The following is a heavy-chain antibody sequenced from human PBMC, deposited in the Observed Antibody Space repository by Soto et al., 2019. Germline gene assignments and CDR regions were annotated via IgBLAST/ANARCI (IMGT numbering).Heavy chain of an antibody. CDR2: SDPEDGET. CDR3: ATVPIETTVTTRFDY. J-gene: IGHJ4*02. D-gene: IGHD4-17*01. Sequence: GASVKVSCKVSGYTLTELSMHWVRQAPGKGLEWMGGSDPEDGETIYAQKFQGRVTMTEDTSTDTAYMELSSLRSEDTAVYYCATVPIETTVTTRFDYWGQGTLVTVSS. CDR1: GYTLTELS. V-gene: IGHV1-24*01.